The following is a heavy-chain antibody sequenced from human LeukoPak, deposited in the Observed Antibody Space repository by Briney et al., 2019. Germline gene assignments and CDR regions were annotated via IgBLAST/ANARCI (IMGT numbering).Heavy chain of an antibody. CDR1: GFTFSSYS. J-gene: IGHJ6*02. V-gene: IGHV3-21*01. CDR2: ISSSSSYI. CDR3: ARAGEWMGATYYYGMDV. Sequence: GGSLRLSCAASGFTFSSYSMNWVRQAPGKGLEWVSSISSSSSYIYYADSVKGRFTISRDNAKNSLYLQMNSLRAEDTAVYYCARAGEWMGATYYYGMDVWGQGTTVTVSS. D-gene: IGHD1-26*01.